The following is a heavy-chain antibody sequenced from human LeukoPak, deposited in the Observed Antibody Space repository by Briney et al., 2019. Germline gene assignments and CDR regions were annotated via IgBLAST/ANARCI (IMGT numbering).Heavy chain of an antibody. CDR1: GYTFTSYD. CDR3: ARVSTIRGVQYFQH. J-gene: IGHJ1*01. D-gene: IGHD3-10*01. Sequence: ASVKVSCKASGYTFTSYDINWVRQATGQGLEWMGWMNPNSGNTGYAQKFQGRVTMTRNTSISTAYMELSSLRSEDTAVYYCARVSTIRGVQYFQHWGQGTLVTVSS. CDR2: MNPNSGNT. V-gene: IGHV1-8*01.